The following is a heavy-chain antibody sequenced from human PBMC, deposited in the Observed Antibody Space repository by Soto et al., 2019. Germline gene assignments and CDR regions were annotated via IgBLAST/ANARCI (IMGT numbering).Heavy chain of an antibody. V-gene: IGHV1-18*01. CDR1: GYTFTSYG. Sequence: QVQLVQSGAEVKKPGASVKVSCKASGYTFTSYGISWVRQAPGQGLEWMGWISAYNGNTNYAQKLQGRVTMPTDTSTSTAYMELRRLRSDDTAVYYCASSLLVGYGLEGESDWGQGTLVTVSS. CDR2: ISAYNGNT. J-gene: IGHJ4*02. D-gene: IGHD5-18*01. CDR3: ASSLLVGYGLEGESD.